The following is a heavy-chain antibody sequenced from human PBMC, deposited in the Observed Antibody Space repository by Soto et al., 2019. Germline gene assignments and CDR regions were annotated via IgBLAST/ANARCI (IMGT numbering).Heavy chain of an antibody. CDR3: ARVSIAAPYYYYYGMDV. V-gene: IGHV4-30-2*01. Sequence: SETLSLTCAVSGGSISSGGYSWSWIRQPPGKGLEWIGYIYHSGSTYYNPSLKSRVTISVDRSKNQFSLKLSSVTAADTAVYYCARVSIAAPYYYYYGMDVWGQGTTVTVSS. CDR2: IYHSGST. J-gene: IGHJ6*02. D-gene: IGHD6-13*01. CDR1: GGSISSGGYS.